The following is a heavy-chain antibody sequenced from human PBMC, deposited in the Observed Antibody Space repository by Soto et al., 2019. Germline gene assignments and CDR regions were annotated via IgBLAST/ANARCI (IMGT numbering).Heavy chain of an antibody. CDR1: GGSISSGGYS. Sequence: QLQLQESGSGLVKPSQTLSLTCAVSGGSISSGGYSWSWIRQPPGKGLEWIGYIYHSGRNYYNPSLXSXVXIXXARHKNQSSRKLSSVTAADTAVYYCAGGPGVARNYWGQGTLVTVSS. V-gene: IGHV4-30-2*01. J-gene: IGHJ4*02. D-gene: IGHD5-12*01. CDR3: AGGPGVARNY. CDR2: IYHSGRN.